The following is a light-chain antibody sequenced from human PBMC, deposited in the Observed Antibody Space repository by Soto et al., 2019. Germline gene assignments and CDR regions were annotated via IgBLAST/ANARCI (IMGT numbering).Light chain of an antibody. CDR3: SSYTSSDTYPYV. J-gene: IGLJ1*01. CDR1: SSDVGYYNF. CDR2: DVS. V-gene: IGLV2-14*03. Sequence: QSVLTQPASVSGSPGQSITISCTGTSSDVGYYNFVSWYQQHPGKAPKLIIYDVSNRPSGVSDRFSGSKSGNTASLTVSGLQAEDEADYYCSSYTSSDTYPYVFGPGTKVTVL.